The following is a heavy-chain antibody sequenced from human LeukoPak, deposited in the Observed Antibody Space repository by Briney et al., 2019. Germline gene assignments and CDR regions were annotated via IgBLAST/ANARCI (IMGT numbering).Heavy chain of an antibody. CDR1: GGSISSSSYY. Sequence: SETLSFTCTVSGGSISSSSYYWGWIRQPPGKGLEWIGSIYYSGSTYYNPSLKSRVTISVDTSKNQFSLKLSSVTAADTAVYYCARAHSGSYYSSSYYFDYWGQGTLVTVSS. V-gene: IGHV4-39*07. D-gene: IGHD1-26*01. J-gene: IGHJ4*02. CDR2: IYYSGST. CDR3: ARAHSGSYYSSSYYFDY.